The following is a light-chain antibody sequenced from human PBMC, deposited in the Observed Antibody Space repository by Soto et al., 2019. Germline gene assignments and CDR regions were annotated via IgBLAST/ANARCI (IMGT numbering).Light chain of an antibody. CDR2: AAS. Sequence: DIRMTQSPSSLSASVGDRVTITCRASQSIRSYLNWYQQKPGKAPKLLIYAASSLQSGVPSRFSGSGSGTDFTLTISSLQPEDFATYYCQQSYSTPPFTFGPGTKVDIK. V-gene: IGKV1-39*01. CDR1: QSIRSY. CDR3: QQSYSTPPFT. J-gene: IGKJ3*01.